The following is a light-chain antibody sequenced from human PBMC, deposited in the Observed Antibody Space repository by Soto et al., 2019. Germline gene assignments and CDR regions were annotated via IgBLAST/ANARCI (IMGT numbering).Light chain of an antibody. J-gene: IGLJ1*01. CDR3: QSYDSSLSGSYV. CDR1: SSNIGAGYD. V-gene: IGLV1-40*01. CDR2: GNS. Sequence: QSVLTQPPSVSGAPGQRVTISCTGSSSNIGAGYDVHWYQQLPETAPKLLIYGNSNRPSGVPDRFSGSKSGTSASLAITGRQAEDEADYYCQSYDSSLSGSYVFGTGTKLTVL.